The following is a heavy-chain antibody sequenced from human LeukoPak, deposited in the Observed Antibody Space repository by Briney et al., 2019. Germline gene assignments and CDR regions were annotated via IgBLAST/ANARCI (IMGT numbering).Heavy chain of an antibody. CDR1: GGSFSGYY. V-gene: IGHV4-34*01. D-gene: IGHD3-10*01. CDR3: ARGANYYYGSGSYYAY. Sequence: PSETLPLTCAVYGGSFSGYYWSWIRQPPGKGLEWIGEINHSGSTNYNPSLKSRVTISVDTSKNQFSLKLSSVTAADTAVYYCARGANYYYGSGSYYAYWGQGTLVTVSS. CDR2: INHSGST. J-gene: IGHJ4*02.